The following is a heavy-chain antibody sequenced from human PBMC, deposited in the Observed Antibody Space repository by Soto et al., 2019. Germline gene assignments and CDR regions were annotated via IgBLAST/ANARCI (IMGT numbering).Heavy chain of an antibody. D-gene: IGHD6-13*01. CDR3: ARDPKDSSRWGAI. V-gene: IGHV3-53*04. J-gene: IGHJ3*02. CDR1: GFTVSSNY. Sequence: EVQLVESGGGLVQPGGSLRLSCAASGFTVSSNYMSWVRQAPGQGLEWVSVIYSGGSTYYADSVKGRFTISRHNSKNTLYLQMNNLRAEDTAVYYCARDPKDSSRWGAIWGQGTMVTVSS. CDR2: IYSGGST.